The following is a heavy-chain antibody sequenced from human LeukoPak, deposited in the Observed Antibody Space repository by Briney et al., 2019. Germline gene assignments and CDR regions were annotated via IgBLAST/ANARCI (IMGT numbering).Heavy chain of an antibody. J-gene: IGHJ6*02. CDR2: INPNSGGT. CDR1: GYTFTGYY. Sequence: ASVKVSCKASGYTFTGYYMHWVRQAPGQGLEWMGWINPNSGGTNYAQKFQDWVTMTRDTSISTAYMELSRLRSDDTAVYYCARDRTMVRGVGYYYGMDVWGQGTTVTVSS. D-gene: IGHD3-10*01. CDR3: ARDRTMVRGVGYYYGMDV. V-gene: IGHV1-2*04.